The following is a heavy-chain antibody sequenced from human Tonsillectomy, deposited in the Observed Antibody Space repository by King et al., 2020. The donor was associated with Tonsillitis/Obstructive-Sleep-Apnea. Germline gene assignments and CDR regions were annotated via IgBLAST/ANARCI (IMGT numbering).Heavy chain of an antibody. CDR1: RFIFNSYG. CDR2: ISPDGRIK. CDR3: ARDTAVLPMDV. V-gene: IGHV3-30*03. D-gene: IGHD5-18*01. Sequence: VQLVESGGGVVQPGRSLRLSCVASRFIFNSYGMHWVRQAPGKGLEWVAVISPDGRIKYYADSVKGRFTISRDNSKNTLYLQVNSLRVEDTDVYYCARDTAVLPMDVWGQGTTVTVSS. J-gene: IGHJ6*02.